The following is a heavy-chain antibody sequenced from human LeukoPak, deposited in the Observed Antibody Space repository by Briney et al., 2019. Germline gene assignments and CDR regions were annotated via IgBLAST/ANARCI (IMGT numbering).Heavy chain of an antibody. CDR3: AKDLYSSSSVGTA. CDR2: IWYDGTNK. Sequence: GGSLRLSCVVSGLTFTSTSMAWVRQAPGKGLEWVAVIWYDGTNKFYADSVKGRFTISRDNSKNILYLQMNSLRAEDTAVYYCAKDLYSSSSVGTAWGQGSLVTVSS. V-gene: IGHV3-33*06. CDR1: GLTFTSTS. D-gene: IGHD6-6*01. J-gene: IGHJ5*02.